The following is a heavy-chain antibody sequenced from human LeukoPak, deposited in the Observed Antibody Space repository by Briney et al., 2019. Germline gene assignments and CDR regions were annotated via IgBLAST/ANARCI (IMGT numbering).Heavy chain of an antibody. Sequence: ASVKVSCKASGYTFTSYDINWVRQATGQGLEWMGWMNPNSGNTGYAQKFQGRVTMTRNTSISTAYMELSSLRSEDTAVYYCAREGGDYDILTGYTNWGQGTLVTVSS. D-gene: IGHD3-9*01. V-gene: IGHV1-8*01. CDR2: MNPNSGNT. CDR3: AREGGDYDILTGYTN. CDR1: GYTFTSYD. J-gene: IGHJ4*02.